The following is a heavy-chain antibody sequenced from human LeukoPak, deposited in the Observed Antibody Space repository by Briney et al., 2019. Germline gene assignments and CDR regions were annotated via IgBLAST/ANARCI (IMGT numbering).Heavy chain of an antibody. CDR1: GFTVSSYC. V-gene: IGHV3-74*01. J-gene: IGHJ4*02. D-gene: IGHD3-10*01. CDR3: TRGRPGKYGYCDY. Sequence: GGSLRLSCAASGFTVSSYCMHWVRQAPGKGLVWVPRINSDGTTTNYADSVEGRFTISRDNAKNTLYLQMNSLRAEDTAVYYCTRGRPGKYGYCDYWGQGTLVTVSS. CDR2: INSDGTTT.